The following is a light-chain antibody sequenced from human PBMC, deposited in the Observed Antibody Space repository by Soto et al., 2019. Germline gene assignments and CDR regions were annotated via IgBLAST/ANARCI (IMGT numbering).Light chain of an antibody. CDR2: GAS. Sequence: EIVLTQSPGTLSLSTGERATLSCRASQSVSSSYLAWYQQKPGQAPRLLIYGASSRATGIPDRFSGSGSGTDFTLTISRLEPGDFAVYYCQRYGSSPPYTFGQGTKLEFK. CDR1: QSVSSSY. J-gene: IGKJ2*01. CDR3: QRYGSSPPYT. V-gene: IGKV3-20*01.